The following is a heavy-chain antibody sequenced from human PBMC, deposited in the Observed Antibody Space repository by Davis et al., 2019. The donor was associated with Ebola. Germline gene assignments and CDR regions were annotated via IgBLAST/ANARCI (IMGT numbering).Heavy chain of an antibody. D-gene: IGHD3-10*01. V-gene: IGHV1-18*04. CDR1: GYTFTSYG. CDR2: INPHNGNT. CDR3: ARDRAGGSYYYYYGMDV. J-gene: IGHJ6*02. Sequence: AASVKVSCKASGYTFTSYGITWVRQAPGQGLEWMGWINPHNGNTNYAQKLQGRVTMTTDTSTSTAYMELRSLRSDDTAVYYCARDRAGGSYYYYYGMDVWGQGTTVTVSS.